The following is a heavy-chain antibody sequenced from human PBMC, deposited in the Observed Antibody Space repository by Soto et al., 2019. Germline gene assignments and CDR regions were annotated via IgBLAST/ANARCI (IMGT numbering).Heavy chain of an antibody. D-gene: IGHD3-3*01. V-gene: IGHV4-59*01. CDR2: IYYSGST. CDR3: AKVNDFWTGYYSTNWFDP. J-gene: IGHJ5*02. CDR1: GGSISSYY. Sequence: SETLSLTCTVSGGSISSYYWSWIRQPQGKGLEWIGYIYYSGSTNYNPSLKSRVTISVDTSKNQFSLKLSSVTAADTAVYYCAKVNDFWTGYYSTNWFDPWGQGTLVTVSS.